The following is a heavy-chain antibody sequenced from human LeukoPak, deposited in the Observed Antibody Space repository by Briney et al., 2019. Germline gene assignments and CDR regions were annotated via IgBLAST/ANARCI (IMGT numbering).Heavy chain of an antibody. D-gene: IGHD3-22*01. CDR2: ISWNSGSI. V-gene: IGHV3-9*01. J-gene: IGHJ4*02. Sequence: GRSLGLSCAASGFTFDDYAMHWVRQAPGKGLEWVSGISWNSGSIGYADSVKGRFTISRDNAKNSLYLQMNSLRAEDTAVYYCARHYDSTAYSLDYWGQGTLVTVSS. CDR3: ARHYDSTAYSLDY. CDR1: GFTFDDYA.